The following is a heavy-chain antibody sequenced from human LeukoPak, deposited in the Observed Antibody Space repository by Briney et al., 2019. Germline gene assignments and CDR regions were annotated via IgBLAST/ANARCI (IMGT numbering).Heavy chain of an antibody. D-gene: IGHD3-10*01. CDR2: VNHSGTT. CDR1: GGSFSGYY. CDR3: ARDAKYYYGSRTYFFFEY. V-gene: IGHV4-34*01. Sequence: SETLSLTCAVYGGSFSGYYWSWIRQPPGKGLEWIGEVNHSGTTNYNPSLKSRVTISGDTSKNQFSLKLSSVTAADTAIYYCARDAKYYYGSRTYFFFEYWGQGTLLTVSS. J-gene: IGHJ4*02.